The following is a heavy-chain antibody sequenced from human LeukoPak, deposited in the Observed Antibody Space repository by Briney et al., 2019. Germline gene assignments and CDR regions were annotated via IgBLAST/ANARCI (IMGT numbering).Heavy chain of an antibody. CDR2: ISSSSSYI. Sequence: GSLRLSCAASGFTFSSYSMNWVREAPGKGLGWVSSISSSSSYIYYADSVKGRFTISRDNAKNSLYLQMNSLRAEDTAVYYCARFHPQQEIDYWGQGTLVTVSS. CDR1: GFTFSSYS. V-gene: IGHV3-21*01. D-gene: IGHD6-13*01. CDR3: ARFHPQQEIDY. J-gene: IGHJ4*02.